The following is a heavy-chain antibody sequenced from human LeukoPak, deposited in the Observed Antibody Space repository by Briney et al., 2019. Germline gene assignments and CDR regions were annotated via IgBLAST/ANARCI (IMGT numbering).Heavy chain of an antibody. CDR3: AGGAVGGSPAFDF. J-gene: IGHJ4*02. D-gene: IGHD6-19*01. Sequence: SETLSLTCAVSGGSFSSDGYSWNWIRQPPGKGLEWIGYIYHSGTTYYNPSLKSRVTISLARSKNQFSLRLTSVTAADTAVYYCAGGAVGGSPAFDFWGQGTLVTVSS. CDR1: GGSFSSDGYS. CDR2: IYHSGTT. V-gene: IGHV4-30-2*01.